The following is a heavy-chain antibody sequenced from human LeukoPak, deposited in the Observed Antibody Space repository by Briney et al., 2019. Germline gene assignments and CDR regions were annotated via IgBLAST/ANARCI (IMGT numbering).Heavy chain of an antibody. Sequence: PGETLRLSCAASGFTFSNYGISWVRQAPGKGLDWVSTISGSGDSTYYADSVKGRFTISRDNSKNTLYLQMNSLRAEDTAVYYCAKIAAANCGGDCYSGAYYFDYWGQGTLVTVSS. CDR3: AKIAAANCGGDCYSGAYYFDY. J-gene: IGHJ4*02. CDR1: GFTFSNYG. D-gene: IGHD2-21*02. V-gene: IGHV3-23*01. CDR2: ISGSGDST.